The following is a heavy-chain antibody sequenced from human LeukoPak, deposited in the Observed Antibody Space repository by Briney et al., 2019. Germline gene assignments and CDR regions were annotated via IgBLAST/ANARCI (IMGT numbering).Heavy chain of an antibody. CDR2: ISWNSGSI. J-gene: IGHJ5*02. V-gene: IGHV3-9*01. D-gene: IGHD6-13*01. Sequence: PGRSLRLSCAASGFTFDDYAMHWVRQAPGKGLEWVSGISWNSGSIGYADSVKGRFTISRDNAKNSLYLQMNSLRAEDTALYYCAKDSYSSSWYGESWFDPWGQGTLVTVSS. CDR1: GFTFDDYA. CDR3: AKDSYSSSWYGESWFDP.